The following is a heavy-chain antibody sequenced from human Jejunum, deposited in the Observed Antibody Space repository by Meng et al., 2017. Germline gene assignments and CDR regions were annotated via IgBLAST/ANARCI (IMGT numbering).Heavy chain of an antibody. CDR3: ATVGDGYIYESRGS. CDR2: IKQDGSEK. CDR1: GFTFSTCW. Sequence: GESLKISCAASGFTFSTCWMSWVRQAPGKGLEWVACIKQDGSEKYYVDSVKGRFIISRDNSKNSLYLQMNSLRADDTAVYYCATVGDGYIYESRGSWGQGTLVTVSS. V-gene: IGHV3-7*01. D-gene: IGHD5-18*01. J-gene: IGHJ5*02.